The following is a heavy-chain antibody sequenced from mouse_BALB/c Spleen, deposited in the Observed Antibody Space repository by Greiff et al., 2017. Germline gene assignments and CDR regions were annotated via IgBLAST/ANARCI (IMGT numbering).Heavy chain of an antibody. CDR2: IYPGDGDT. V-gene: IGHV1-82*01. Sequence: QVQLKESGPELVKPGASVKISCKASGYAFSSSWMNWVKQRPGQGLEWIGRIYPGDGDTNYNGKFKGKATLTADKSSSTAYMQLSSLTSVDSAVYFCARSPDGYYDYWGQGTTLTVSS. CDR3: ARSPDGYYDY. J-gene: IGHJ2*01. D-gene: IGHD2-3*01. CDR1: GYAFSSSW.